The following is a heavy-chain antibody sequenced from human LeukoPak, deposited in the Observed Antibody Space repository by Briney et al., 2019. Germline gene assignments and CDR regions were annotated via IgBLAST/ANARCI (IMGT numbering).Heavy chain of an antibody. D-gene: IGHD3-3*01. J-gene: IGHJ4*02. CDR2: MNPNSGNT. V-gene: IGHV1-8*01. CDR1: GYTFTSYD. CDR3: ATDLLGFLEWLLN. Sequence: ASVKVSCKASGYTFTSYDINWVRQATGQGLEWMGWMNPNSGNTGYAQKFQGRVTMTEDTSTDTAYMELSSLRSEDTAVYYCATDLLGFLEWLLNWGQGTLVTVSS.